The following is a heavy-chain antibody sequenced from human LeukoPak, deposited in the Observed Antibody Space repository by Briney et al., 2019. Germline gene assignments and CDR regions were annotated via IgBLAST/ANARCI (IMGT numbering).Heavy chain of an antibody. CDR2: VSYDGNTK. CDR1: GFTFISYG. CDR3: AKAKTVYISREFHY. Sequence: PGGSLRLSCAASGFTFISYGMLWVRQAPGKGLEWVAVVSYDGNTKFYADSVKGRFTISRDNSKNTLYLQMSSLTAEDTAVYYCAKAKTVYISREFHYWGQGTLVTVSS. V-gene: IGHV3-30*18. D-gene: IGHD3-3*02. J-gene: IGHJ4*02.